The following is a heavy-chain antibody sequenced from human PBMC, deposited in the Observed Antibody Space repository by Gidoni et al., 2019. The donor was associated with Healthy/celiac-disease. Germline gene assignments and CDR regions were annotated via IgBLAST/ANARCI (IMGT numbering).Heavy chain of an antibody. J-gene: IGHJ6*02. CDR3: AKDIGPPDWRYFDWLSPIGGMDV. V-gene: IGHV3-9*01. D-gene: IGHD3-9*01. Sequence: EVQLVESGGGLVQPGRSLRLSCAASGFTFDDYAMHWVRQAPGKGLGGVSGISWNSGSIGYADSVKGRFTISRDNAKNSLYLQMNSLRAEDTALYYCAKDIGPPDWRYFDWLSPIGGMDVWGQGTTVTVSS. CDR2: ISWNSGSI. CDR1: GFTFDDYA.